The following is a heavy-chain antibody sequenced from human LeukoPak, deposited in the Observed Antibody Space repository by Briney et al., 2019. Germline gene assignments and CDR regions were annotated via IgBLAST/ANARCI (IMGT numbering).Heavy chain of an antibody. D-gene: IGHD2/OR15-2a*01. CDR2: IERDGRVQ. J-gene: IGHJ6*03. V-gene: IGHV3-7*01. CDR1: GFTTHYW. CDR3: TGGSDKVLSGEYYYYMDV. Sequence: GGSLRLSCTASGFTTHYWLNWGRPSPGKGVEGVGNIERDGRVQHYLDSVEGRFTISRDSAKNSLALQMHRLRAEDTAVYYCTGGSDKVLSGEYYYYMDVWGTGTTVTVSS.